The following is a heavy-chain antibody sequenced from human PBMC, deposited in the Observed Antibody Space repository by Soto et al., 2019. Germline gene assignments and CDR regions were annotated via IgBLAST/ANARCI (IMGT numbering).Heavy chain of an antibody. V-gene: IGHV3-30*18. CDR3: AKDIAAAADLWAFDI. D-gene: IGHD6-13*01. J-gene: IGHJ3*02. CDR2: ISYDGSNK. Sequence: GSLRLSCAASGFTFSSYGMHWVRQAPGKGLEWVAVISYDGSNKYYADSVKGRFTISRDNSKNTLYLQMNSLRAEDTAVYYCAKDIAAAADLWAFDIWGQGTMVTVSS. CDR1: GFTFSSYG.